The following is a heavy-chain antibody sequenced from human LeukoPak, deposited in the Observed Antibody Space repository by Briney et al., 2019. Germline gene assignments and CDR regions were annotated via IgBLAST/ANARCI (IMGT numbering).Heavy chain of an antibody. D-gene: IGHD3-10*01. J-gene: IGHJ4*02. CDR3: ARDGPPTGAGDFDY. V-gene: IGHV3-48*04. Sequence: PGGSLRLSCAASGFTVGTYSMGWVRQAPGKGLEWVSHIGRAAISADSAGGRFSLSRDSGENSLYLQTNSLTAEDTAVYYCARDGPPTGAGDFDYWGQGTPVTVSS. CDR2: IGRAAI. CDR1: GFTVGTYS.